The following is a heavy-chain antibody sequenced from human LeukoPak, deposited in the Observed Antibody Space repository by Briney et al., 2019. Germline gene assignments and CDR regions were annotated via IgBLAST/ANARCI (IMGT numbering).Heavy chain of an antibody. CDR2: IIPIFGTA. V-gene: IGHV1-69*13. CDR1: GGTFSSYA. CDR3: ALEVDYGSGSYSEVDY. J-gene: IGHJ4*02. D-gene: IGHD3-10*01. Sequence: ASVKVSCKAFGGTFSSYAISWVRQAPGQGLEWMGGIIPIFGTANYAQKFQGRVTITADESTSTAYMELSSLRSEDTAVYYCALEVDYGSGSYSEVDYWGQGTLVTVSS.